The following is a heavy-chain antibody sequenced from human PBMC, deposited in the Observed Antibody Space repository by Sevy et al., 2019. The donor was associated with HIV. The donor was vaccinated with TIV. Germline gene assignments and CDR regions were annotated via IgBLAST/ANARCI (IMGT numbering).Heavy chain of an antibody. CDR3: ARDAYSGTAGWFDP. CDR2: ISAYNGNT. CDR1: GCTFTSYG. Sequence: ASVKVSCKASGCTFTSYGISWVRQAPGQGLEWMGWISAYNGNTNYAQKLQGRVTMTTDTSTSTAYMELRSLRSDDTAVYYCARDAYSGTAGWFDPWGQGTLVTVSS. V-gene: IGHV1-18*01. D-gene: IGHD1-26*01. J-gene: IGHJ5*02.